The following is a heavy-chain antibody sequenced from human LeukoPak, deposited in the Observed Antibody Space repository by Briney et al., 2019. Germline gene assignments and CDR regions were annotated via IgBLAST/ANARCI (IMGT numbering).Heavy chain of an antibody. CDR3: ARDREGGGYDYDY. Sequence: SVKVSCKASGGTFSSYAISWVRQAPGQGLEWMGGIIPIFGTANYAQKFQGRVTITADKSASTAYMELSSLRSEDTAVYYCARDREGGGYDYDYWGQGTLVTVSS. V-gene: IGHV1-69*06. CDR2: IIPIFGTA. CDR1: GGTFSSYA. D-gene: IGHD5-12*01. J-gene: IGHJ4*02.